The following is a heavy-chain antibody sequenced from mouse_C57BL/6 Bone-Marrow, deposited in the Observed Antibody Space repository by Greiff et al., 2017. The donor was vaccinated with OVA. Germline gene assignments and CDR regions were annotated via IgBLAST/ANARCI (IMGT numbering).Heavy chain of an antibody. Sequence: VQLKQPGAELVKPGASVKLSCKASGYTFTSYWMHWVKQRPGQGLEWIGMIPPNSGSTNYNEKFKSKATLTVDKSPSTAYMQLSSLTSEDSAVYYCAPGLPYYFYYSGQGTPLTVSS. J-gene: IGHJ2*01. CDR2: IPPNSGST. V-gene: IGHV1-64*01. D-gene: IGHD2-2*01. CDR3: APGLPYYFYY. CDR1: GYTFTSYW.